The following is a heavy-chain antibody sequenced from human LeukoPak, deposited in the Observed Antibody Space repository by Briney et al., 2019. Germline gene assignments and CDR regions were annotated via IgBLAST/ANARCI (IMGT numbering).Heavy chain of an antibody. CDR1: GFTFSNYG. CDR2: ISGSGGST. V-gene: IGHV3-23*01. Sequence: PGGSLRLSCAASGFTFSNYGMSWVRQAPGKGLEWVSAISGSGGSTYYADSVKGRFTISRDNSKNTLYLQMNSLRAEDTAVYYCAKYGSSSWSYYYYYMDVWGKGTTVTVSS. D-gene: IGHD6-13*01. CDR3: AKYGSSSWSYYYYYMDV. J-gene: IGHJ6*03.